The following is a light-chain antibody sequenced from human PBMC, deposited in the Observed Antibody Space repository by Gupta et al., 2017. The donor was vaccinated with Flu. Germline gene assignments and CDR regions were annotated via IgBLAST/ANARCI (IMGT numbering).Light chain of an antibody. V-gene: IGLV1-44*01. Sequence: SGSNIGTNNVNWYQQFPGAAPKLLIYANDQRPSGVPDRFSGSRSGTSASLAISGLQSEDEGDYYCASWDDGLNAWVFGGGAKLTVL. CDR1: GSNIGTNN. CDR3: ASWDDGLNAWV. J-gene: IGLJ3*02. CDR2: AND.